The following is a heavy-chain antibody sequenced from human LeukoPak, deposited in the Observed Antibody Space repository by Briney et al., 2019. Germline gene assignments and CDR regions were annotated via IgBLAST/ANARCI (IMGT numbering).Heavy chain of an antibody. CDR3: AKGTYDSRGHFDY. CDR2: ISGSGTNT. J-gene: IGHJ4*02. CDR1: GFTFSSYA. D-gene: IGHD3-22*01. V-gene: IGHV3-23*01. Sequence: QPGGSLRLSCAASGFTFSSYAMTWVRQAPGKGPEWVSGISGSGTNTYYADSVKGRFTISRDNSKNTLYLQMNSLRAEDTAAYYCAKGTYDSRGHFDYWGQGTLVNVSS.